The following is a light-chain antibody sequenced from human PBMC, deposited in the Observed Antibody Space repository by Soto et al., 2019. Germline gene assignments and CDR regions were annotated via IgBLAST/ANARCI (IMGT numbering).Light chain of an antibody. CDR1: KLGDKY. CDR2: QDS. CDR3: QAWDSSTVV. J-gene: IGLJ2*01. Sequence: SYELTQPPSGSVSPGQTASITCSGDKLGDKYACWYQQKPGQSPVLVIYQDSKRPSGIPERFSGSNSGNTATLTISGTQAMDEADYYCQAWDSSTVVFGGGTKVTFL. V-gene: IGLV3-1*01.